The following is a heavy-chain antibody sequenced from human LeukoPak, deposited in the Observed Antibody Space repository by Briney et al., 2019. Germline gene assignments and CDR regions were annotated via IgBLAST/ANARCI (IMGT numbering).Heavy chain of an antibody. Sequence: GRSLRLSCAASGFTFSSYAMHWVRQAPGKGLEWVAVISYGGSNKYYADSVKGRFTISRDNSKNTLYLQMNSLRAEDTAVYYCARESGYSSSWYLDVGYWGQGTLVTVSS. CDR1: GFTFSSYA. J-gene: IGHJ4*02. V-gene: IGHV3-30*01. CDR2: ISYGGSNK. D-gene: IGHD6-13*01. CDR3: ARESGYSSSWYLDVGY.